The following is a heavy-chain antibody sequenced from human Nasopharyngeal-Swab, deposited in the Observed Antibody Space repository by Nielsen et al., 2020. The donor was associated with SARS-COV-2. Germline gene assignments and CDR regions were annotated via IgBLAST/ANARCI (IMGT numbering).Heavy chain of an antibody. J-gene: IGHJ6*02. CDR2: MSSTGSYI. CDR3: ARRLGRLRWSKDGMDV. V-gene: IGHV3-21*01. D-gene: IGHD4-23*01. Sequence: VRQAPGKGLEWVSYMSSTGSYIYYADSVKGRFTISRDNAKNSLYLQMNSLRAEDTAVYYCARRLGRLRWSKDGMDVWGQGTTVTVSS.